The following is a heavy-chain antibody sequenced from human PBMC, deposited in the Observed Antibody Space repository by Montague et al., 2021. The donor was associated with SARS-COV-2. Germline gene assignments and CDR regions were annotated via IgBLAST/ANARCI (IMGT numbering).Heavy chain of an antibody. D-gene: IGHD2/OR15-2a*01. CDR3: ARGVGCNNSPMYYGIDV. V-gene: IGHV4-39*07. Sequence: SETLSLTCSVSGSSFASSSFYWGWIRQPPGKGLEWLGSVFYTGTTSYNPSLKSRVTISMDTSKNQFSLNLRSMTAADTAVYYCARGVGCNNSPMYYGIDVWGQGTLVTVSS. CDR2: VFYTGTT. CDR1: GSSFASSSFY. J-gene: IGHJ6*02.